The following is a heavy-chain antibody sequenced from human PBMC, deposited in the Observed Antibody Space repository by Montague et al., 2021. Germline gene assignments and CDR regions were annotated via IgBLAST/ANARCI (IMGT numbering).Heavy chain of an antibody. D-gene: IGHD3-22*01. CDR1: GFIFSNFP. CDR3: ARWRVYYDSSGYAA. CDR2: ITHDGSNK. Sequence: SLSLSCAASGFIFSNFPLHWVRQAPGKGLEWVALITHDGSNKYYADSVKGRFTVSRDNSKNTLYLRMSSLRADDTAVYYCARWRVYYDSSGYAAWGRGTLVTVSS. J-gene: IGHJ5*02. V-gene: IGHV3-30-3*01.